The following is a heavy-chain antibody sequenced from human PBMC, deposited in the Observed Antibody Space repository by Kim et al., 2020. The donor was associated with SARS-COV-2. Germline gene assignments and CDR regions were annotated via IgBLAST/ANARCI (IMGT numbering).Heavy chain of an antibody. Sequence: FTISRDNSKNTLYLQMNSLRAEDTAVYYCARDGTRAWMATKSGPLYYFDYWGQGTLVTVSS. J-gene: IGHJ4*02. D-gene: IGHD5-12*01. CDR3: ARDGTRAWMATKSGPLYYFDY. V-gene: IGHV3-30*01.